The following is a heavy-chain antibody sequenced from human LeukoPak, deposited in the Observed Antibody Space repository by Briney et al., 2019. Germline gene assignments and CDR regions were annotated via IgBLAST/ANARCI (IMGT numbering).Heavy chain of an antibody. V-gene: IGHV3-7*01. D-gene: IGHD6-13*01. Sequence: GGSLRLSCVGSGFTFSDYWMSWVRQAPGKGLEWVANIKSDESERFFLDSVKGRFTISKDNAKNSVYLQMSSLRAEDTGVYYCATTLNIATPGHLWGQGALVTVSS. CDR3: ATTLNIATPGHL. CDR1: GFTFSDYW. J-gene: IGHJ4*02. CDR2: IKSDESER.